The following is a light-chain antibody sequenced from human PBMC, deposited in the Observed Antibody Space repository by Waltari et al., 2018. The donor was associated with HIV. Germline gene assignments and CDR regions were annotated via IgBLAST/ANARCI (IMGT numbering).Light chain of an antibody. V-gene: IGKV1-12*01. J-gene: IGKJ4*01. CDR3: QQANSFPRT. CDR1: QGISRW. CDR2: GAS. Sequence: DIQLTQSPSAVSASVADRVPISCRASQGISRWLAWYQHRPGKAPKFLIYGASTLQGGVPSRFSGSGSGTDCTLTISNLQPEDFATYYCQQANSFPRTFGGGTKVEI.